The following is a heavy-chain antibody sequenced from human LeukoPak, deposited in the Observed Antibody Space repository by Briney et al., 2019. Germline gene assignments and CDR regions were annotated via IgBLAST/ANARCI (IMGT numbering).Heavy chain of an antibody. V-gene: IGHV3-7*01. J-gene: IGHJ4*02. Sequence: GGSLRLSRAASGFTFSSYWMSWVRQAPGKGLEWVANIKQDGSEKYYVDSVKGRFTISRDNAKNSLYLQMNSLRAEDTAVYYCARERRPTVLYFDYWGQGTLVTVSS. CDR3: ARERRPTVLYFDY. CDR1: GFTFSSYW. D-gene: IGHD4-17*01. CDR2: IKQDGSEK.